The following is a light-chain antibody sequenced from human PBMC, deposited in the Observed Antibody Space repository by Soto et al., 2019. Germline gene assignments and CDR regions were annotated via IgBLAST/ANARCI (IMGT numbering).Light chain of an antibody. CDR1: SSNVGGNKY. CDR2: DVS. CDR3: GIFTGTIHV. Sequence: QSVLTQPASVSGSPGQSITISCIGTSSNVGGNKYASWYQQNPGKAPKLMICDVSNRPSGVSNRFSGSKSGNTASLTISGLHAVYKANSTSGIFTGTIHVFGPGTMV. V-gene: IGLV2-14*01. J-gene: IGLJ1*01.